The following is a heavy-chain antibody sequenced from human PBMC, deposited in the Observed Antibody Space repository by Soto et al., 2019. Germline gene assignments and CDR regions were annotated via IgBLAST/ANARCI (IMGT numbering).Heavy chain of an antibody. CDR1: GFTFSSYG. V-gene: IGHV3-33*06. Sequence: GSLRLSCAASGFTFSSYGMHWVRQAPGKGLEWVAVIWYDGSNKYYADSVKGRFTVSRDNSKNTLYLQMNSLRAEDTAVYYCAKDQDYFYIDVWGKGTTVTVSS. CDR3: AKDQDYFYIDV. CDR2: IWYDGSNK. J-gene: IGHJ6*03.